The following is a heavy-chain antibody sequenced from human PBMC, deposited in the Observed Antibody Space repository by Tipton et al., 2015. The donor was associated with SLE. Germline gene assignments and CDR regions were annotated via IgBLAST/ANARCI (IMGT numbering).Heavy chain of an antibody. CDR3: ATRYYDYIWGGSRKYFFDY. CDR2: VYHSGKT. Sequence: GLVKPSETLSLICAVSGGSISSHYWTWIRQTPGKGLEWIGFVYHSGKTEYNPSLKSRVSISVDTSKNQFSLRLKSVTAADTAVYYCATRYYDYIWGGSRKYFFDYWGQGALVTVSS. J-gene: IGHJ4*02. D-gene: IGHD3-16*01. CDR1: GGSISSHY. V-gene: IGHV4-59*11.